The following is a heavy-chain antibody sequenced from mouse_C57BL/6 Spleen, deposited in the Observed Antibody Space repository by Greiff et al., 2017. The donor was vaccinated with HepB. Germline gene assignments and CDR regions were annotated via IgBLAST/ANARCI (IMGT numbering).Heavy chain of an antibody. D-gene: IGHD2-4*01. J-gene: IGHJ3*01. CDR1: GYTFTDYY. CDR2: INPYNGGT. V-gene: IGHV1-19*01. Sequence: VQLKESGPVLVKPGASVKMSCKASGYTFTDYYMNWVKQSHGKSLEWIGVINPYNGGTSYNQKFKGKATLTVDKSSSTAYMELNSLTSEDSAVYYCARGADYAWFAYWGQGTLVTVSA. CDR3: ARGADYAWFAY.